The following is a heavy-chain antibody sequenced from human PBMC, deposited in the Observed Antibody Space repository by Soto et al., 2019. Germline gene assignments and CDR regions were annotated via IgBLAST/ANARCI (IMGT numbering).Heavy chain of an antibody. CDR1: GGSITRGVSF. J-gene: IGHJ5*02. CDR3: ARGGASSKWFAP. Sequence: PSETLSLTCTVSGGSITRGVSFWSWIRQHPGKGPEWIAFIGYSGATSYNPSLASRVTISAGTYKSQFSLNLRSVTAADTAVYYCARGGASSKWFAPWGQGTLVTVSS. V-gene: IGHV4-31*03. D-gene: IGHD2-15*01. CDR2: IGYSGAT.